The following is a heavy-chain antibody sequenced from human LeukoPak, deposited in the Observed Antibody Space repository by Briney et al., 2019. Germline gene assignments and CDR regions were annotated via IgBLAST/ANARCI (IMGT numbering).Heavy chain of an antibody. J-gene: IGHJ4*02. Sequence: GGSLRLSCAASGPAFSAYKMHWVRQAPRKGLVWVSRISTDGYTTDYADFVQGRFTASRDNTKNTWSLEMNSLRAEDTAVYYCVVGGSPGYWGQGTPVTVSS. CDR2: ISTDGYTT. CDR3: VVGGSPGY. V-gene: IGHV3-74*01. D-gene: IGHD2-15*01. CDR1: GPAFSAYK.